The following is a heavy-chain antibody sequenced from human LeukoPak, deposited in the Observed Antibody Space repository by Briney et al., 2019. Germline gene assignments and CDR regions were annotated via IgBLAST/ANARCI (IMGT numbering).Heavy chain of an antibody. V-gene: IGHV1-46*01. J-gene: IGHJ6*02. CDR1: GYTFTIYF. CDR3: ARVELNYGMDV. Sequence: ASVKVSCKASGYTFTIYFMHWVRQAPGQGLEWMGIINPSGGSTSYAQKFNGRVTMTRATSTSTVYMELSSLRSEDTGVDYCARVELNYGMDVWGQGGTVTVSS. D-gene: IGHD1-7*01. CDR2: INPSGGST.